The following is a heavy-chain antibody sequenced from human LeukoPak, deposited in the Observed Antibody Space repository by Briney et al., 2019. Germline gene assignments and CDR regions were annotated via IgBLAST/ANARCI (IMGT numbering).Heavy chain of an antibody. D-gene: IGHD3/OR15-3a*01. Sequence: GGSLRLSCAASGFTFSSYWMHWVRHAPGKGLVWVSRINSDGSSTSYADSVKGRFTISRDNAKNTLYLQMNSLRAEDTAVYYCARSPIFGLIYYYYYYMDVWGKGTTVTVSS. CDR1: GFTFSSYW. J-gene: IGHJ6*03. V-gene: IGHV3-74*01. CDR2: INSDGSST. CDR3: ARSPIFGLIYYYYYYMDV.